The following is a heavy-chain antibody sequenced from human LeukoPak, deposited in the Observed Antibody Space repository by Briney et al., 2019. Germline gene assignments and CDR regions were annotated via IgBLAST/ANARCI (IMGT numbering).Heavy chain of an antibody. Sequence: SETLSLTCTVSGGSISSSSYYWGWIRQPPGKGLEWIGSIYYSGSTYYNPSLKSRVTISVDTSKNQFSLKLSSVTAADTAVYYCARHQKLTYSSSWTSPHNWFDPWGQGTLVTVSS. D-gene: IGHD6-13*01. CDR3: ARHQKLTYSSSWTSPHNWFDP. J-gene: IGHJ5*02. CDR1: GGSISSSSYY. V-gene: IGHV4-39*01. CDR2: IYYSGST.